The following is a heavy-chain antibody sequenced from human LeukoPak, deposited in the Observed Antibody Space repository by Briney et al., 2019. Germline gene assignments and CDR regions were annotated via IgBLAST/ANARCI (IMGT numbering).Heavy chain of an antibody. D-gene: IGHD4/OR15-4a*01. Sequence: GGSLRLSCAASGFTFSSYAMSWVRQAPGKGLEWVSAISGSGGSTYYADSVKGRFTISRDNAKNSLYLQVNSLRAEDTAVYYCARLKADKDYYGMDVWGQGTTVTVSS. J-gene: IGHJ6*02. CDR3: ARLKADKDYYGMDV. CDR2: ISGSGGST. CDR1: GFTFSSYA. V-gene: IGHV3-23*01.